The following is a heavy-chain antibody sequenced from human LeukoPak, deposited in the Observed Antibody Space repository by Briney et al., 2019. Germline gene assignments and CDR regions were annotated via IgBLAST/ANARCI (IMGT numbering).Heavy chain of an antibody. Sequence: SETLSLTSSVSGASISCSDYYWGWIRQSPGKGVEWIGCIYYSWNSYYSPSLKSRVTISVDTSRNQSSLKLTSVTAADTAVYYSARGTDNINRYGHYDYYMDVWGRGTMVTVSS. CDR2: IYYSWNS. V-gene: IGHV4-39*01. J-gene: IGHJ6*03. D-gene: IGHD2-8*02. CDR3: ARGTDNINRYGHYDYYMDV. CDR1: GASISCSDYY.